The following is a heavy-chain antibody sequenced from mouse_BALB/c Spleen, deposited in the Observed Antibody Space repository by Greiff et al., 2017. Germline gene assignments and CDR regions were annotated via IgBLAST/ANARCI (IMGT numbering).Heavy chain of an antibody. Sequence: QVQLQQPGAELVRPGASVKLSCKASGYTFTSYWINWVKQRPGQGLEWIGNIYPSDSYTNYNQKFKDKATLTVDKSSSTAYMQLSSPTSEDSAVYYGTREAGNYGYYAMDYWGQGTSVTVSS. CDR1: GYTFTSYW. J-gene: IGHJ4*01. D-gene: IGHD2-1*01. CDR2: IYPSDSYT. V-gene: IGHV1-69*02. CDR3: TREAGNYGYYAMDY.